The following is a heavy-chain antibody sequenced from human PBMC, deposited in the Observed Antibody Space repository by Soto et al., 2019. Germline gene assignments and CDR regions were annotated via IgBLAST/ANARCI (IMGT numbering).Heavy chain of an antibody. D-gene: IGHD3-3*01. J-gene: IGHJ6*02. CDR2: IYPGDSDT. V-gene: IGHV5-51*01. CDR1: GYSFTSYW. CDR3: ARLDGVVIMYRYYYYGMDV. Sequence: PGESLKISCKGSGYSFTSYWIGWVRQMPGKGLEWMGIIYPGDSDTRYSPSFQGQVTISADKSISTAYLQWSSLKASDTAMYYCARLDGVVIMYRYYYYGMDVWGQGTTVTVSS.